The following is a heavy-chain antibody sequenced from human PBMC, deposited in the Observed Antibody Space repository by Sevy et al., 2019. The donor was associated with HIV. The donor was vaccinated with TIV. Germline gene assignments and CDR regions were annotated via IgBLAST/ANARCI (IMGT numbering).Heavy chain of an antibody. J-gene: IGHJ6*02. CDR1: GDSIRSGNHW. Sequence: SETLSLTCTVSGDSIRSGNHWRSWIRQPAGKGLEWIGRIYKSGGIIYNPVLSSRVTMSVDTSTNQFFLTLKSVTAADTAVYFCARDAIKGDYYRGMDVWGQGTTVTVSS. CDR2: IYKSGGI. CDR3: ARDAIKGDYYRGMDV. D-gene: IGHD5-12*01. V-gene: IGHV4-61*02.